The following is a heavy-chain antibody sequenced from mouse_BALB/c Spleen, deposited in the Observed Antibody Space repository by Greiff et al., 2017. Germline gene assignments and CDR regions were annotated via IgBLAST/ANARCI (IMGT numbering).Heavy chain of an antibody. CDR2: IDPSDSYT. CDR3: ARKDYWFAY. J-gene: IGHJ3*01. Sequence: VQLQQSGAELVKPGASVKLSCKASGYTFTSYWMHWVKQRPGQGLEWIGEIDPSDSYTNYNQKFKGKATLTVDKSSSTAYMQLSSLTSEDSAVYYCARKDYWFAYWGQGTLVTVSA. CDR1: GYTFTSYW. V-gene: IGHV1-69*02. D-gene: IGHD2-4*01.